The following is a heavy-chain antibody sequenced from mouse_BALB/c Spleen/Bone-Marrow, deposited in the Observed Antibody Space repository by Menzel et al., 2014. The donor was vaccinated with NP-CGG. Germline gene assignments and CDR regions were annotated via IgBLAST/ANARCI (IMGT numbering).Heavy chain of an antibody. D-gene: IGHD1-2*01. Sequence: EVKLVESGGGLVQPGGSLKLSCATSGFTFSDYYMYWVRQTPEKRLEWVAYISNSGGSTYYPDTVKGRFTISRDNAKNTLYLQMSRLKSGDTAMYYCARRTAYAMDYWGQGTSVTVSS. V-gene: IGHV5-12*02. CDR1: GFTFSDYY. CDR2: ISNSGGST. CDR3: ARRTAYAMDY. J-gene: IGHJ4*01.